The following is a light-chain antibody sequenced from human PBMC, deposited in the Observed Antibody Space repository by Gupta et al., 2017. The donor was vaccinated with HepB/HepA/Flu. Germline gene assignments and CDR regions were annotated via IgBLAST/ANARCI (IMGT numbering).Light chain of an antibody. CDR1: QSVSSY. V-gene: IGKV3-11*01. Sequence: EIVLTQSPATLSLSPGERATLSCRASQSVSSYLAWYQQKPGQAPRLLIYDASNRATGIPARFSGSGSGTDXTLTISXREQEDFAVYYCQQRSNWPPITFGXGTKVEIK. CDR2: DAS. J-gene: IGKJ4*01. CDR3: QQRSNWPPIT.